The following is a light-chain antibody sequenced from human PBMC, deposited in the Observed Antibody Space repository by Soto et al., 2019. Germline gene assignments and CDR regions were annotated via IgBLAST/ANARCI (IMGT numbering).Light chain of an antibody. Sequence: QSVLTQPASVSGSPGQSITISCTGTSSDVGGYNYVSWYQQHPGKAPKLMIYDVSNRPSGVSNRFSGSKSGNTASLIISGLQAEDEADYYCSSYTSSSTYVFGTGTQLTVL. V-gene: IGLV2-14*01. CDR2: DVS. CDR3: SSYTSSSTYV. CDR1: SSDVGGYNY. J-gene: IGLJ1*01.